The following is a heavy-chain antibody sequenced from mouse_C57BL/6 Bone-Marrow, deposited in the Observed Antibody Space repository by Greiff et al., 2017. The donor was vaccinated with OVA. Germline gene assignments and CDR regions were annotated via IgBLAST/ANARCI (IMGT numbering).Heavy chain of an antibody. CDR2: IAPSDRYS. CDR1: GYTFTSYW. D-gene: IGHD1-1*01. CDR3: ARWDYGSSPWFAY. V-gene: IGHV1-50*01. J-gene: IGHJ3*01. Sequence: QVQLQQPGAELVKPGASVKLSCKASGYTFTSYWMQWVNQRPGQGLAWIGEIAPSDRYSNSNQTLQGQATLPVDTSSSAAYMQLSSLTSEDSAVYYCARWDYGSSPWFAYWGQGTLVTVSA.